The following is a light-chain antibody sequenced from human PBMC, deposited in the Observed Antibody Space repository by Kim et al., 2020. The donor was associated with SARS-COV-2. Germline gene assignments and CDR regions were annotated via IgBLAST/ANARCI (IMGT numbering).Light chain of an antibody. J-gene: IGKJ2*01. CDR1: QSVSRN. CDR3: QQYNNWPDT. V-gene: IGKV3-15*01. Sequence: SVSPGERATLSCRASQSVSRNLAWYQQKPGQAPRLLIYGASTRATGIPARFSGSGSGTEFTLTISSLQSEDFAVYYCQQYNNWPDTFGQGTKLEI. CDR2: GAS.